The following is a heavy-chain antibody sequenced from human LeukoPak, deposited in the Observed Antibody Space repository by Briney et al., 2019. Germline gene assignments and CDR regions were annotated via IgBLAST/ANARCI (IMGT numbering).Heavy chain of an antibody. Sequence: PGGSLRLSCPASRFTFSSYAMHWVRQAPGKGLEYVSAISSNGGSTYYADSVKGRFTISRDNSKNTLYLQMSSLRAEDTAVYYCVKGGGAAVYNWFDPWGQGTLVTVSS. V-gene: IGHV3-64D*06. D-gene: IGHD3-16*01. J-gene: IGHJ5*02. CDR2: ISSNGGST. CDR1: RFTFSSYA. CDR3: VKGGGAAVYNWFDP.